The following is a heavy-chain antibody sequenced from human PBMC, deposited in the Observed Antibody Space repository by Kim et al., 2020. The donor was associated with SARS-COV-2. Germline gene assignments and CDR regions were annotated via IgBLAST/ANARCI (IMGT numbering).Heavy chain of an antibody. CDR3: ARGEVGTINGFDL. V-gene: IGHV3-30*04. Sequence: GGSLRLSCAASGFTFSSYAMNWVRQAPGKGLEWVAVISYDGRNQYYTDSVRGRLIISRDNSKDTLDLQRNNLGAEDTAVYYCARGEVGTINGFDLWGEG. CDR2: ISYDGRNQ. D-gene: IGHD5-12*01. J-gene: IGHJ3*01. CDR1: GFTFSSYA.